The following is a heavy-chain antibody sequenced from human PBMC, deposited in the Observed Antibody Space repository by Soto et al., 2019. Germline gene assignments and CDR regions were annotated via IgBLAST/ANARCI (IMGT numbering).Heavy chain of an antibody. CDR2: ISYDGSNK. CDR3: APLTYY. V-gene: IGHV3-30-3*01. Sequence: QVQLVESGGGVVQPGRSLRLSCAASGFTFSSYAMHWVRQAPGKGLEWVAVISYDGSNKYYADSVKGRFTISRDNSKNTLYLQMNSQIAEDTAVYYCAPLTYYGGQGTLVTVSS. D-gene: IGHD3-10*01. J-gene: IGHJ4*02. CDR1: GFTFSSYA.